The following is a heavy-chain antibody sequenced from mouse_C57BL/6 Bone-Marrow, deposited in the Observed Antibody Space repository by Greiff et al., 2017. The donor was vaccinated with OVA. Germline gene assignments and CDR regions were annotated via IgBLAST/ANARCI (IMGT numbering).Heavy chain of an antibody. Sequence: VKLMESGAELARPGASVKLTCKASGYTFTSYGISWVKQRTGQGLEWIGEIYPRSGNTYYNEKFKGKATLTADKSSSTAYMELRSLTSEDSAVYFCARSRLRRGGYFDYWGQGTTLTVSS. V-gene: IGHV1-81*01. D-gene: IGHD2-4*01. CDR3: ARSRLRRGGYFDY. CDR1: GYTFTSYG. J-gene: IGHJ2*01. CDR2: IYPRSGNT.